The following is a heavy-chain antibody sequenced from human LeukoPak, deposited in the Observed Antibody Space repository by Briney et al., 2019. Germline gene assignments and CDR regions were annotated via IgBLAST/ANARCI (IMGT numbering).Heavy chain of an antibody. D-gene: IGHD5-18*01. Sequence: KPSETLSLTCTVSGGSISSTIYYWGWIRQPPGKGLEWIGSIFYTGSTYYNPSLKSRVTISKDTSKNQFFLKLNFVTAADTAVYFCARVKKVDTSIDYWGQGTLVTVSS. J-gene: IGHJ4*02. CDR3: ARVKKVDTSIDY. CDR1: GGSISSTIYY. CDR2: IFYTGST. V-gene: IGHV4-39*01.